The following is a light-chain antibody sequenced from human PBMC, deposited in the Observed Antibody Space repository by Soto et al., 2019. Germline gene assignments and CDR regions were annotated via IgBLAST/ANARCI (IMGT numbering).Light chain of an antibody. J-gene: IGKJ5*01. CDR1: QNVHIN. CDR3: QQYDQWPLT. V-gene: IGKV3-15*01. CDR2: GAS. Sequence: DTEITHSLTSLCVSPGDTSSLSCMSSQNVHINLAWYQQKPGQAPRLLIYGASARDLGIPARFSGSGSATEFSFTVTSLQSEDFAVYYCQQYDQWPLTFGQGTRLEIK.